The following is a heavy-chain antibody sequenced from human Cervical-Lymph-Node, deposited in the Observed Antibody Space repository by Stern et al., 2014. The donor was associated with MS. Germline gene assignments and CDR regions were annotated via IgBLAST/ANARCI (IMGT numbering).Heavy chain of an antibody. V-gene: IGHV1-69*06. D-gene: IGHD5-12*01. Sequence: VQLEESGAEVKKPGSSVKVSCKASGGTFNNHVISWVRQARGQGLEWMGGIVPLFGTPDYARKFQGRVTMTADKSMSTVHMVLSSLNREDTGIYYCANRDMGYTYGRHDYWGQGTLVTVS. CDR1: GGTFNNHV. CDR2: IVPLFGTP. J-gene: IGHJ4*02. CDR3: ANRDMGYTYGRHDY.